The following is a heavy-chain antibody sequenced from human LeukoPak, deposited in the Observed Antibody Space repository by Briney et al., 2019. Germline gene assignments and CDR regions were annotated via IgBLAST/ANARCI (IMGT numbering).Heavy chain of an antibody. D-gene: IGHD6-13*01. CDR2: IYHTGST. J-gene: IGHJ5*02. CDR1: GYSIRSGYY. Sequence: SETLSLTCTVSGYSIRSGYYWGWIRQPPGKGLEWIGSIYHTGSTYYNPSLKSRVTISVDTSKNQFSLKLSSVTAADTAVYYCAGAIPAAGQLDWFDPWGQGTLVTVSS. CDR3: AGAIPAAGQLDWFDP. V-gene: IGHV4-38-2*02.